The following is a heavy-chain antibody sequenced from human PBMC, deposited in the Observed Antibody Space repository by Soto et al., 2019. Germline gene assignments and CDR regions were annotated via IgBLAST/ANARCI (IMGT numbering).Heavy chain of an antibody. CDR2: MHHSGSI. D-gene: IGHD1-1*01. CDR3: ARHDNMKLCSQPLES. Sequence: SETLSLTCSVSGDSISNNKWWSWVRQPPGKGLEWIGEMHHSGSIHCNTSLKSRATLSVDKSRNQFSLQLTSVTAADTALYFCARHDNMKLCSQPLESWGPGTLVT. J-gene: IGHJ5*02. V-gene: IGHV4-4*02. CDR1: GDSISNNKW.